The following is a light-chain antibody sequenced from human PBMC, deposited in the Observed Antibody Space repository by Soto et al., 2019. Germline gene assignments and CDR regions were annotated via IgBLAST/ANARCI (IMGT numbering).Light chain of an antibody. CDR3: AAWDDGLNAVL. J-gene: IGLJ2*01. CDR2: SNN. CDR1: TSNVGSNP. Sequence: QSVLTQPPSASGTPGQRITISCSGRTSNVGSNPVNWYQQLPGTAPKLLIYSNNQRPSEVPERFSGSKSGTSASLAVTGLQSEDEADYYCAAWDDGLNAVLFGRGTKLTVL. V-gene: IGLV1-44*01.